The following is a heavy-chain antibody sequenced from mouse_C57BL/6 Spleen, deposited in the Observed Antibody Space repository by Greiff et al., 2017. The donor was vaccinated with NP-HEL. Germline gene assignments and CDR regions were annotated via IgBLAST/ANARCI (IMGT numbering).Heavy chain of an antibody. CDR1: GYTFTEYT. J-gene: IGHJ4*01. D-gene: IGHD2-2*01. V-gene: IGHV1-62-2*01. CDR2: FYPGSGSI. CDR3: ARHEGGLRRVYYYAMDY. Sequence: QVQLKESGAELVKPGASVKLSCKASGYTFTEYTIHWVKQRSGQGLEWIGWFYPGSGSIKYNEKFKDKATLTADKSSSTVYMELSRLTSEDSAVYFCARHEGGLRRVYYYAMDYWGQGTSVTVSS.